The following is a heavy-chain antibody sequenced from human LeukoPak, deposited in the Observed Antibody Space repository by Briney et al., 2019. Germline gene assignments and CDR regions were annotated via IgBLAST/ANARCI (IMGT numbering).Heavy chain of an antibody. V-gene: IGHV3-48*03. Sequence: PGGSLRLSCAASGFTFSSYEMNWVRLAPGKGPEWVSYITSSGTTKHYADSVKGRFTISRDNAKNSLFLQMNSLRAEDTAVYYCARDQGGITRYWGQGTLVTVSS. CDR2: ITSSGTTK. CDR1: GFTFSSYE. J-gene: IGHJ4*02. CDR3: ARDQGGITRY. D-gene: IGHD3-10*01.